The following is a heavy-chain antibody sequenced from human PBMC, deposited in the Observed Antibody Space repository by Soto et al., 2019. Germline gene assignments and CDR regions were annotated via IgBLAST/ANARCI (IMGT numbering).Heavy chain of an antibody. Sequence: SETLSLTCTVSGGSVSSGSYYWSWIRQPPGKGLEWIGYIYYSGSTNYNPSLKSRVTISVDTSKNQFSLKLSSVTAADTAVYYCAREPGGEQQRDGVHYYYYYGMDVWGQGTTVTVSS. CDR3: AREPGGEQQRDGVHYYYYYGMDV. J-gene: IGHJ6*02. V-gene: IGHV4-61*01. D-gene: IGHD6-13*01. CDR1: GGSVSSGSYY. CDR2: IYYSGST.